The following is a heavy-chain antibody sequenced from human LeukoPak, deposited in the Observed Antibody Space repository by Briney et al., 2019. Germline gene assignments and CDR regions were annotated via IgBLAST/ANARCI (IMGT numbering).Heavy chain of an antibody. J-gene: IGHJ4*02. V-gene: IGHV5-51*01. CDR3: ARRHSHPIGAFDY. CDR2: IYPGDSDT. Sequence: GESLKISCKGSGYSFTSYWIGCVRQMPGKGLEWMGIIYPGDSDTRYSPSFQGQVTSSADKSISTPYLQWGSLKASDTAMYYCARRHSHPIGAFDYWGQGTLVTVSS. CDR1: GYSFTSYW.